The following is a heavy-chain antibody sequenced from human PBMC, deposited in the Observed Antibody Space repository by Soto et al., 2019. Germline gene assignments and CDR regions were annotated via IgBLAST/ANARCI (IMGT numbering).Heavy chain of an antibody. CDR2: LNGDSSTA. D-gene: IGHD2-15*01. J-gene: IGHJ1*01. V-gene: IGHV3-74*01. Sequence: PDGSRRLSFLASRFTFSTYWIEWFLQTPSNWMAFVSILNGDSSTADYADSVKGRFTISSDNAKNRLYLQMNSLRAEDTAVYYCARCSGGSCYSGSLQDWGRGTLVTDSA. CDR3: ARCSGGSCYSGSLQD. CDR1: RFTFSTYW.